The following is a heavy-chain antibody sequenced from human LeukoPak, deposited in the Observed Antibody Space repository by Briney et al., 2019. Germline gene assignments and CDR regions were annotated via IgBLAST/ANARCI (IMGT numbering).Heavy chain of an antibody. V-gene: IGHV3-74*01. CDR2: INNDGSTM. D-gene: IGHD2-15*01. CDR1: GFTFSSYW. Sequence: GGSLRLSCAASGFTFSSYWVHWVRQAPGKGLEWVSRINNDGSTMNYADSVKGRFTISRDNAQNTLYLQMDSLRAEDTAIYFCARAGYYRFDYWGQGTLVTVSS. J-gene: IGHJ4*02. CDR3: ARAGYYRFDY.